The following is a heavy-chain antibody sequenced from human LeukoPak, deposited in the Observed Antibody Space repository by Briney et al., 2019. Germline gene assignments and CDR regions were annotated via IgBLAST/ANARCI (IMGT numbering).Heavy chain of an antibody. CDR3: AREGYYYAGSGYYYLDY. CDR2: IYYSGST. Sequence: KPSETLSLTCTVSGGSISSYYWSWIRQPPGKGLEWIGYIYYSGSTNYNPSLKSRVTISVDTSKNQFSLKLNSVTAADTAVYYCAREGYYYAGSGYYYLDYWGQGTLVTVSS. J-gene: IGHJ4*02. CDR1: GGSISSYY. D-gene: IGHD3-22*01. V-gene: IGHV4-59*01.